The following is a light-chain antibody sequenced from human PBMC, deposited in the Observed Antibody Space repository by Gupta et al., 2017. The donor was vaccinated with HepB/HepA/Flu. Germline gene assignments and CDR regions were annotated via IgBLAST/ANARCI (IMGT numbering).Light chain of an antibody. CDR1: TGAVTSGHY. CDR2: DTT. V-gene: IGLV7-46*01. CDR3: LLSYSATHVV. Sequence: QAVVTLEPSLTVSPAWPVMLTHGPCTGAVTSGHYPYWFQQKPGQAPRTLIYDTTNKQSWTPARFSGSLLGGKAALTLSGAQPEDEAEYYCLLSYSATHVVFGGGTKLTVL. J-gene: IGLJ2*01.